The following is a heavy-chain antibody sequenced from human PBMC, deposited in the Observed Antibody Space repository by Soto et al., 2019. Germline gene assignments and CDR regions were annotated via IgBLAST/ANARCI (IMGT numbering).Heavy chain of an antibody. Sequence: QVQLVQSGAEVKKPGSSVKVSCKASGGTFSSYAISWVRQAPGQGLEWMGGIIPISETTNYAQKFQGRVMITADESKTTAYMELRSLRSEDTAVYYCARSQGSSTSLEIYYYYYYGMDVWGQGTTVTVSS. J-gene: IGHJ6*02. CDR1: GGTFSSYA. V-gene: IGHV1-69*01. CDR3: ARSQGSSTSLEIYYYYYYGMDV. D-gene: IGHD2-2*01. CDR2: IIPISETT.